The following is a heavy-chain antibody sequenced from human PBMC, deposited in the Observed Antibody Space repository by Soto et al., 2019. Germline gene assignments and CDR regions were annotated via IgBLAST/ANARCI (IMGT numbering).Heavy chain of an antibody. CDR2: ISTYNGDT. Sequence: ASVKVSCKASGYTFTTYGISWLRQAPGQGLEWMGWISTYNGDTNYAQKLQGRVTMTTDTSTSTAYVELRSLRSDDTAVYYCASSYSGYLDNWGQGTLVTVSS. D-gene: IGHD3-22*01. CDR1: GYTFTTYG. V-gene: IGHV1-18*01. J-gene: IGHJ4*02. CDR3: ASSYSGYLDN.